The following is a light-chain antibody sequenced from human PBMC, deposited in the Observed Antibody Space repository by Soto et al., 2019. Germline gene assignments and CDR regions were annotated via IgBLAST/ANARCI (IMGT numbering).Light chain of an antibody. Sequence: ETVMTQSPGSLSVSPGERATLSCRASQSIGSNLAWYQHKPGQAPRLLISGASTRATGIPARFSGSGSGTEFTLTISSLQSEDVAAYYCQHYNNWSSFGQGTRLEIK. CDR1: QSIGSN. J-gene: IGKJ5*01. CDR3: QHYNNWSS. CDR2: GAS. V-gene: IGKV3-15*01.